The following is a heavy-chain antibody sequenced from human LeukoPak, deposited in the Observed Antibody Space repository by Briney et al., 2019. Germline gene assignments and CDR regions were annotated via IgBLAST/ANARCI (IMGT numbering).Heavy chain of an antibody. D-gene: IGHD3-22*01. CDR3: ARVSGYHDSSGYYHYYFDY. CDR1: GFTVSSNY. J-gene: IGHJ4*02. CDR2: IYSGGST. V-gene: IGHV3-53*01. Sequence: GGSLRLSCAASGFTVSSNYMSWVRQAPGKGLEWVSVIYSGGSTYYADSVKGRFTISRDNSKNTLYLQMNSLRAEDTAVYYCARVSGYHDSSGYYHYYFDYWGQGTLVTVSS.